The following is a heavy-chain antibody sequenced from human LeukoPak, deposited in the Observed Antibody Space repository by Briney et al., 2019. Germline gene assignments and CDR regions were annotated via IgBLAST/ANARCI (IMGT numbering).Heavy chain of an antibody. CDR3: ARENVLLWFGELPGWFDP. CDR1: GYTFTGYY. V-gene: IGHV1-2*02. D-gene: IGHD3-10*01. J-gene: IGHJ5*02. CDR2: INPNSGGT. Sequence: ALVKVSCKASGYTFTGYYMHWVRQAPGQGLEWMGWINPNSGGTNYAQKFQGRVTMTRDTSISTAYMELSRLRSDDTAVYYCARENVLLWFGELPGWFDPWGQGTLVTVSS.